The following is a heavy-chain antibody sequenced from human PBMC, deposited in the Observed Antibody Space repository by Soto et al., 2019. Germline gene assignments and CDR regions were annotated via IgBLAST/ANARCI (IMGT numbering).Heavy chain of an antibody. D-gene: IGHD3-10*01. CDR3: ARWDLELNWFDP. CDR1: GGSISNYY. CDR2: IYYSGST. Sequence: QVQLQESGPGLVKPSETLSLTCTVSGGSISNYYWSWIRQHPGKGLEWIGYIYYSGSTNYNPSLKSRVSRSVDTSKNQFSLNLSSVTAADTAMYYCARWDLELNWFDPWGQGTLVTVSS. V-gene: IGHV4-59*08. J-gene: IGHJ5*02.